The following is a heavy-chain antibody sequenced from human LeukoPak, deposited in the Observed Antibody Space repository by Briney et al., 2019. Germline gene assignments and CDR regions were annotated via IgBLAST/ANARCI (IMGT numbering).Heavy chain of an antibody. D-gene: IGHD6-13*01. J-gene: IGHJ4*02. CDR3: ASVYSSSWYVDY. CDR2: IYYSGST. Sequence: SETLSLTCTVSGGSVSSGSYYWSWIRQPPGKGLEWIGYIYYSGSTNYNPSLKSRVTISVGTSKNQFSLKLSSVTAADTAVYYCASVYSSSWYVDYWGQGTLVTVSS. CDR1: GGSVSSGSYY. V-gene: IGHV4-61*01.